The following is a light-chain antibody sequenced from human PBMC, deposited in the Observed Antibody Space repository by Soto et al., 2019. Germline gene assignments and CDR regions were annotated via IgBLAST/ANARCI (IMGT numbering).Light chain of an antibody. J-gene: IGKJ3*01. CDR2: YAS. V-gene: IGKV3-15*01. Sequence: EMVMTQSPATLSVFPGERVTLSCRASESVHRNLAWYQQKPGQGPRLLIYYASTRATGVPDRFTGSGSGTEFTLTISSLQSEDSGVYHCQHYSNWPPTFGPGTKVEIK. CDR3: QHYSNWPPT. CDR1: ESVHRN.